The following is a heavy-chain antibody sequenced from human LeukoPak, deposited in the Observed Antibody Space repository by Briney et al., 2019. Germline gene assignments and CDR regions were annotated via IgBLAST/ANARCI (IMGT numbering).Heavy chain of an antibody. CDR3: SPYDWNYLGDY. Sequence: PGGSLRLSCAASGFTFDAYAMHWVRQAPGKGLEWVSLISGDGDSTYCADSVKARFTISRDNSKNSLYLQMNSLRTEDTALYYCSPYDWNYLGDYWGQGTLVTVSA. D-gene: IGHD1-7*01. J-gene: IGHJ4*02. V-gene: IGHV3-43*02. CDR1: GFTFDAYA. CDR2: ISGDGDST.